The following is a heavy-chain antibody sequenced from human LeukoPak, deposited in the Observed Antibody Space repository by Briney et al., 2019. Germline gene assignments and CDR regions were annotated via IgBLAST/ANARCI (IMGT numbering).Heavy chain of an antibody. CDR3: AKVKTDILIADS. D-gene: IGHD2-21*02. V-gene: IGHV3-21*01. Sequence: GGSLRLSCAASGFTFSSYSMNWVRQAPGKGLEWVSSISSSSSYIYYADSVKGRFTISRDNSKNTLYLQMNSLTSEDTAVYYCAKVKTDILIADSWGQGTLVTVSS. CDR1: GFTFSSYS. CDR2: ISSSSSYI. J-gene: IGHJ4*02.